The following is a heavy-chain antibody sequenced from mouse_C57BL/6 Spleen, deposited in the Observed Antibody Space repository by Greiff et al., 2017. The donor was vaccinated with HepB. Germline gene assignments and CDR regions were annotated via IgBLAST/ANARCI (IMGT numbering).Heavy chain of an antibody. CDR2: ISYDGSN. V-gene: IGHV3-6*01. Sequence: EVKLQESGPGLVKPSQSLSLTCSVTGYSITSGYYWNWIRQRPGNKLEWMGYISYDGSNNYNPSLKNRISITRDTSKNQFFLKLNSVTTEDTATYYCARDYGNYVYAMDYWGKGTSVTVSS. D-gene: IGHD2-1*01. CDR1: GYSITSGYY. J-gene: IGHJ4*01. CDR3: ARDYGNYVYAMDY.